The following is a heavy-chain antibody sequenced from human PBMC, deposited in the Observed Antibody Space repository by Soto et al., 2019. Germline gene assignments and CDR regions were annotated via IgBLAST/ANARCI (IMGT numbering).Heavy chain of an antibody. CDR3: ARGDCVGGTCYSLAGSFYYYMEV. D-gene: IGHD2-15*01. Sequence: EVQLVESGGGLVQPGGSLRLSCAASGFTFGNYWMYWVRQAPGKGLVWVSRINSDGSASSYADSVKGRLTISRDNVKNTLYLQMDSLRVEDTAVYYCARGDCVGGTCYSLAGSFYYYMEVWGKGTTVTVFS. CDR2: INSDGSAS. CDR1: GFTFGNYW. V-gene: IGHV3-74*01. J-gene: IGHJ6*03.